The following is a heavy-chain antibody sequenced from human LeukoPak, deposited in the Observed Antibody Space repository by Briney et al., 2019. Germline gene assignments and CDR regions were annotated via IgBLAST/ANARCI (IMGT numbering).Heavy chain of an antibody. Sequence: GGSLRLSCSASGFTFSTFAMHWVRQAPGKGLEYVSDISGDGRSTYYADSVKGRFTISRDNSKNTLYLQMNSLRVEDTAVYYCARDGFSSSWGLAYWGQGTLVTVSS. D-gene: IGHD6-13*01. CDR2: ISGDGRST. CDR1: GFTFSTFA. J-gene: IGHJ4*02. CDR3: ARDGFSSSWGLAY. V-gene: IGHV3-64*04.